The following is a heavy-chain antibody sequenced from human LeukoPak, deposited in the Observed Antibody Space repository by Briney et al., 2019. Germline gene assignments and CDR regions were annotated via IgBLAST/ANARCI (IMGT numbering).Heavy chain of an antibody. Sequence: GGSLRLSCAASGFTVSSNYMSWVRQAPGKGLEWVAVIWYDGSNKYYADSVKGRFTISRDNSKNTLYLQMNSLRAEDTAVYYCARGTAERSIDYWGQGTLVTVSS. D-gene: IGHD5-24*01. V-gene: IGHV3-33*08. CDR2: IWYDGSNK. J-gene: IGHJ4*02. CDR1: GFTVSSNY. CDR3: ARGTAERSIDY.